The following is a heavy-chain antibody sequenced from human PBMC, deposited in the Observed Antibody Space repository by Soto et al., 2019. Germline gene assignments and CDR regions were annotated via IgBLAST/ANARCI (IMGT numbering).Heavy chain of an antibody. CDR1: GFTFSNAW. CDR2: IKSKTDGGTT. V-gene: IGHV3-15*01. D-gene: IGHD3-3*01. Sequence: GESLKISCAASGFTFSNAWMSWVRQAPGKGLEWVGRIKSKTDGGTTDYAAPVKGRFTISRDDSKNTLYLQMNSLKTEDTAVYYCTTKLGITIFGVVIMGAPDVWGKGTTVTVSS. J-gene: IGHJ6*04. CDR3: TTKLGITIFGVVIMGAPDV.